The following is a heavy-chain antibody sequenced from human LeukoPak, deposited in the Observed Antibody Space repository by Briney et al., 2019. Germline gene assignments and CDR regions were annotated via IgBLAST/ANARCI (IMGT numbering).Heavy chain of an antibody. CDR3: ARDHSNYDSYFDY. Sequence: SETLSLTCTVSGGSISSGDYYWSWIRQPPGKGLEWIGYIYSSGSTSYNPSLKSRVTISLDTSKNQFSLKLSSVTAADTAVYYCARDHSNYDSYFDYWGQGTLVTVSS. V-gene: IGHV4-30-4*01. D-gene: IGHD4-11*01. J-gene: IGHJ4*02. CDR1: GGSISSGDYY. CDR2: IYSSGST.